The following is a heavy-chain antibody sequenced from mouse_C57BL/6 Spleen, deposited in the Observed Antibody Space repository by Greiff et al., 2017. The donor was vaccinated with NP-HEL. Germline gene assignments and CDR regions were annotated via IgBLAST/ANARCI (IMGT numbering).Heavy chain of an antibody. D-gene: IGHD1-1*01. V-gene: IGHV14-2*01. CDR2: IDPEDGET. J-gene: IGHJ3*01. Sequence: VQLQQSGAELVKPGASVKLSCTASGFNIKDYYMHWVKQRTEQGLEWIGRIDPEDGETKSAPKFQGKATITADTSSNTAYLQLSSLTSEDTAVYYCARGYCSSYVPFAYWGQGTLVTVSA. CDR3: ARGYCSSYVPFAY. CDR1: GFNIKDYY.